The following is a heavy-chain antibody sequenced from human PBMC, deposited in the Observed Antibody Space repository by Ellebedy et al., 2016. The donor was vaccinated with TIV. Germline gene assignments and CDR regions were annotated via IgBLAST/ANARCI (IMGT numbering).Heavy chain of an antibody. V-gene: IGHV3-9*01. CDR2: ISWNSDKI. CDR3: VKDSNSGLPLPTGQKPPRPRAGGNDF. Sequence: PGGSLRLSCAVSGFIFDDFAMHWVRHAPGKGLEWVSGISWNSDKIDYGDSVKGRFTISRDNTKNTLYLQMTGLRVEDTAFYYCVKDSNSGLPLPTGQKPPRPRAGGNDFWGQGTLVTVSS. D-gene: IGHD3-16*01. CDR1: GFIFDDFA. J-gene: IGHJ4*02.